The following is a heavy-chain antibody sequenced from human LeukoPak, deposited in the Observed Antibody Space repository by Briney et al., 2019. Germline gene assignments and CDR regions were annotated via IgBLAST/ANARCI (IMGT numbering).Heavy chain of an antibody. D-gene: IGHD1-1*01. CDR1: GGSISSGSYY. CDR3: ARGDDTGAYDY. V-gene: IGHV4-61*02. J-gene: IGHJ4*02. Sequence: PSQTLSLTCTVSGGSISSGSYYWSWIRQPAGKGLEWIGSIYTSGSTNYNPSLKSRVTISVDTSKNQFSLKLSSVTAADTAVYYCARGDDTGAYDYWGQGTLVTVSS. CDR2: IYTSGST.